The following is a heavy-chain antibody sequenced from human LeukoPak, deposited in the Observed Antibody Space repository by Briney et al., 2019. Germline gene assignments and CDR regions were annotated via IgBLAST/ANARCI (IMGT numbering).Heavy chain of an antibody. J-gene: IGHJ4*02. Sequence: PGGSLRLSCAASGFTFSDDYMSWIRQAPGKGLEWVSYISSSGSTIYYADSVKGRFTISRDNAKNSLYLQMNSLRAEDTAVYYCASPAYSGSYYRGGYEYFDYWGQGTLVTVSS. D-gene: IGHD1-26*01. V-gene: IGHV3-11*04. CDR2: ISSSGSTI. CDR1: GFTFSDDY. CDR3: ASPAYSGSYYRGGYEYFDY.